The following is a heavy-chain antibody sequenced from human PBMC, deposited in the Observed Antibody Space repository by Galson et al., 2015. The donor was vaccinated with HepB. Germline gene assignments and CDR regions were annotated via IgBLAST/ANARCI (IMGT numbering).Heavy chain of an antibody. J-gene: IGHJ4*02. V-gene: IGHV1-2*04. CDR2: INPNSGGT. D-gene: IGHD3-22*01. CDR3: ARDLDSYGYLDY. CDR1: GYTFTANY. Sequence: SVKVSCKASGYTFTANYMHWVRQAPGQGLEWMGWINPNSGGTNYAQKFQGWVTMTRDTSISTAYMELSRQRSDDTAVYYCARDLDSYGYLDYWGQGTLVTVSS.